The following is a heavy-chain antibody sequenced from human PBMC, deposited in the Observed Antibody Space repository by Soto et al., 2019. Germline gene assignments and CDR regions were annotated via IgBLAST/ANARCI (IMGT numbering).Heavy chain of an antibody. CDR1: GFTFSSYA. Sequence: PGGPLRLSCAASGFTFSSYAMSWVRQAPGKGLEWVSAISGSGGSTYYADSVKGRFTISRDNSKNTLYLQMNSLRAEDTAVYYCARDYSNYDFDDYFDYWGQGTLVTVSS. J-gene: IGHJ4*02. D-gene: IGHD4-4*01. CDR2: ISGSGGST. CDR3: ARDYSNYDFDDYFDY. V-gene: IGHV3-23*01.